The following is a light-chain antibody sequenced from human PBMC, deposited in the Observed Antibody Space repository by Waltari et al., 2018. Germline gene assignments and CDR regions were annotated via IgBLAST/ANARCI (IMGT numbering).Light chain of an antibody. V-gene: IGLV2-14*03. CDR1: CSHVGGYHS. CDR3: SSYTSSSTRV. J-gene: IGLJ1*01. Sequence: QSALTQPTSVAGYPAHPSTISGTATCSHVGGYHSVPWYHQHPGKAPKLMIYDVSNRPSGVSNRFSGSKSGNTASLTISGLQAEDEADYYCSSYTSSSTRVFGTGTKVTVL. CDR2: DVS.